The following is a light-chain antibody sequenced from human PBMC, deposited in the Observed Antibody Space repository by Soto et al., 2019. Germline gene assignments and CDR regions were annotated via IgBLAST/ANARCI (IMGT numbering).Light chain of an antibody. V-gene: IGKV3-11*01. Sequence: EIVLTQSPATLSLSPGERATLSCRASPSVANFVAWYQQKPGQAPRLLIYGAFNRATGIPARFSGSGSGTDFTLTISSLEPEDSAVYYCQQYNHWPPWLTFGGGTKVEIK. CDR1: PSVANF. CDR2: GAF. CDR3: QQYNHWPPWLT. J-gene: IGKJ4*01.